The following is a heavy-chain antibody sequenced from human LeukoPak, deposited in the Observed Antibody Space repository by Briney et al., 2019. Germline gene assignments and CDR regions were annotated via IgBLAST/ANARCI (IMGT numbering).Heavy chain of an antibody. J-gene: IGHJ4*02. CDR3: AKAGAVVVVAAKFFDY. V-gene: IGHV3-30*02. D-gene: IGHD2-15*01. CDR2: IRYDGSNK. Sequence: GGSLRLSCAASGFTFSGSAMHWVRQAPGKGLEWVAFIRYDGSNKYYADSVKGRFTISRDNSKNTLYLQTNSLRAEDTAVYYCAKAGAVVVVAAKFFDYWGQGTLVTVSS. CDR1: GFTFSGSA.